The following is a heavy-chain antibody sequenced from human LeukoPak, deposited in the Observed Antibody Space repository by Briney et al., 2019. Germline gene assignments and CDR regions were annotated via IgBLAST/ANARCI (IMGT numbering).Heavy chain of an antibody. Sequence: SETLSLTCTVSGGSISSYYWSWIRQPAGKGLEWIGRIHTSGSTNYNPSLRSRVTISVDTSKNQFSLKLSSVTAADTAVYYCARGGNYGDYDGYFDYWGQGTLVTVSS. CDR3: ARGGNYGDYDGYFDY. J-gene: IGHJ4*02. V-gene: IGHV4-4*07. D-gene: IGHD4-17*01. CDR2: IHTSGST. CDR1: GGSISSYY.